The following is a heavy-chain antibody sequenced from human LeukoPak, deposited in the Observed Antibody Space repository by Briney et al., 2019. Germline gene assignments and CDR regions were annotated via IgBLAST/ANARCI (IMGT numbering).Heavy chain of an antibody. V-gene: IGHV4-59*01. CDR1: GGSISSYY. CDR2: IYYSGST. CDR3: ARDPWSYYYMDV. Sequence: SETLPLTCTVSGGSISSYYWSWIRKPPGKGLEWIGYIYYSGSTNYNPSLKSRVTISVDTSKNQFSLKLSSVTAADTAVYYCARDPWSYYYMDVWGKGTTVTVSS. D-gene: IGHD2-8*01. J-gene: IGHJ6*03.